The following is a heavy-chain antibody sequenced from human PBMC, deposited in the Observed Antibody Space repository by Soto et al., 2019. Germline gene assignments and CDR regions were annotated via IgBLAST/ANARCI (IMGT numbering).Heavy chain of an antibody. CDR2: MSGSGGST. Sequence: AGGSLRLSCAASGFTFSSYAMSWVRQAPGKGLEWVSGMSGSGGSTYYADSVKGRFTISRDNPKNTLYLQMNSLRAEDTAVYYCAKDPRPEWIQLWFDHWGQGTLVTVS. V-gene: IGHV3-23*01. D-gene: IGHD5-18*01. CDR1: GFTFSSYA. CDR3: AKDPRPEWIQLWFDH. J-gene: IGHJ5*02.